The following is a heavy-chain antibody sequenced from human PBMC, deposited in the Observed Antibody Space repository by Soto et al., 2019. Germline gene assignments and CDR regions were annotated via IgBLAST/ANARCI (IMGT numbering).Heavy chain of an antibody. CDR1: GGTFSSYA. CDR3: ARLRIAARRLDAFDI. V-gene: IGHV1-69*01. CDR2: IIPSFGTA. J-gene: IGHJ3*02. Sequence: QVQLVQSGAEVKKPGSSVKVSCKASGGTFSSYAIIWVRQAPGQGLEWLGGIIPSFGTANYAQKFQGRVTITADESTSTAYMELSSLRSEDTAVYYCARLRIAARRLDAFDIWGQGTMVTVSS. D-gene: IGHD6-6*01.